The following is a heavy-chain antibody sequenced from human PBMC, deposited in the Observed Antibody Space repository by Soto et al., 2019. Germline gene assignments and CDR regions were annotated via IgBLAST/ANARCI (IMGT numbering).Heavy chain of an antibody. CDR3: ASDDPNSSGLRQHWFDP. D-gene: IGHD6-19*01. CDR1: GGSISSYY. V-gene: IGHV4-4*07. CDR2: IYTSGST. J-gene: IGHJ5*02. Sequence: QVQLQESGPGLVKPSETLSLTCTVSGGSISSYYWSWIRQPAGKGLEWIGRIYTSGSTNYNPSLKSRVTMSVDTSKNQFSLKLSSVTAADTAVYYCASDDPNSSGLRQHWFDPWGQGTLVTVAS.